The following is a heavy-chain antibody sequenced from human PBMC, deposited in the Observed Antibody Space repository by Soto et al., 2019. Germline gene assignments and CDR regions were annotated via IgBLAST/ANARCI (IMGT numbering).Heavy chain of an antibody. Sequence: GASVKVSCKASGGTFSSYAISWVRQAPGQGLEWMGGIIPIFGTANYAQKFQGRVTITADESTSTAYMELSSLRSEDTAVYYCANVVLVAAGPYFDYWGQGTLVTVSS. V-gene: IGHV1-69*13. J-gene: IGHJ4*02. CDR2: IIPIFGTA. D-gene: IGHD2-15*01. CDR3: ANVVLVAAGPYFDY. CDR1: GGTFSSYA.